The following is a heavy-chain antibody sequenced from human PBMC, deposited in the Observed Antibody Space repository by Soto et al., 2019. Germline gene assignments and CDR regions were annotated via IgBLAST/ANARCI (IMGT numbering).Heavy chain of an antibody. CDR3: ANDPGNSLDY. CDR2: TYYRSKWYY. D-gene: IGHD3-3*01. CDR1: GDRVSIYSGA. J-gene: IGHJ4*02. V-gene: IGHV6-1*01. Sequence: SKTLSLICPISGDRVSIYSGAWNCIRQSTSRGLEWLGRTYYRSKWYYDYAESVKSRIIISVDTSKNQFSLQLNSVTPEDAAVYYCANDPGNSLDYWGQGIQVTVSS.